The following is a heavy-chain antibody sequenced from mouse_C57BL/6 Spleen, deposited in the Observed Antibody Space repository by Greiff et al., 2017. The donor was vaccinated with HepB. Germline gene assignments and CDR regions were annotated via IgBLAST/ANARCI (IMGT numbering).Heavy chain of an antibody. CDR1: GYAFSSYW. CDR2: IYPGDGDT. V-gene: IGHV1-80*01. J-gene: IGHJ4*01. D-gene: IGHD1-1*01. Sequence: VQLQQSGAELVKPGASVKISCKASGYAFSSYWMNWVKQRPGKGLEWIGQIYPGDGDTNYNGKFKGKATLTADKSSSTAYMQLSSLTSEDSAVYFWARGLRLGAMDYWGQGTSVTVSS. CDR3: ARGLRLGAMDY.